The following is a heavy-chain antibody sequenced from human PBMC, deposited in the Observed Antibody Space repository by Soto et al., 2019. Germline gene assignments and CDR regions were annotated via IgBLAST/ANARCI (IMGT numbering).Heavy chain of an antibody. CDR1: GYTFTSYG. D-gene: IGHD2-8*01. Sequence: ASVKVSCKASGYTFTSYGISWVRQAPGQGLEWMGWISAYNGNTNYAQKLQGRVTMTTDTSTSTAYMELRSLRSDDTAVYYCARDVGYCTNGVCYFSADDAFDIWGQGTMVTVSS. V-gene: IGHV1-18*01. CDR3: ARDVGYCTNGVCYFSADDAFDI. J-gene: IGHJ3*02. CDR2: ISAYNGNT.